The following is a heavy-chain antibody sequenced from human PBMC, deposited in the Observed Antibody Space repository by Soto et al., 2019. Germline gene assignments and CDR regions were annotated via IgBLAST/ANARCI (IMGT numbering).Heavy chain of an antibody. CDR1: GYRFTTSW. V-gene: IGHV5-51*01. CDR2: IHPGDSDT. D-gene: IGHD1-26*01. CDR3: AGSSWIVGGFDGGFDF. Sequence: PGESLKISCKGSGYRFTTSWITWVRQMPGKGLEWMGIIHPGDSDTRHIPPFQGQVTISADKSIRTAHLQWSSLKASDTAMHYCAGSSWIVGGFDGGFDFWGQGTLVTVSS. J-gene: IGHJ4*02.